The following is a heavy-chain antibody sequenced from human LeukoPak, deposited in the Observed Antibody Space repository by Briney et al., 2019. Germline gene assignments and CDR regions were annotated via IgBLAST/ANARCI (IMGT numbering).Heavy chain of an antibody. J-gene: IGHJ4*02. CDR3: ARAGMGYYFDY. CDR1: GGSISSYY. Sequence: SETLSLTCTVSGGSISSYYWSWIRQPPGKALEWIGYIYYSGSTNYNPSLKSRVTISVETSKNQFSLKLSSVTAADTAVYYCARAGMGYYFDYWGQGTLVTVSS. CDR2: IYYSGST. V-gene: IGHV4-59*01. D-gene: IGHD6-13*01.